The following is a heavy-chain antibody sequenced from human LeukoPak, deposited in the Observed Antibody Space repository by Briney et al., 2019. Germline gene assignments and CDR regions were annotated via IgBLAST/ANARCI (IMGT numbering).Heavy chain of an antibody. J-gene: IGHJ5*02. Sequence: SETLSLTCAVYGGSFSGYYWSWIRQPPGKGLEWIGEINHSGSTNYNPSLKSRVTISVDTSKNQFSLKLSSVTAADTAVYYCARVGIWSRGVSNWFDPWGQGTLVTVSS. CDR1: GGSFSGYY. CDR3: ARVGIWSRGVSNWFDP. D-gene: IGHD3-10*01. V-gene: IGHV4-34*01. CDR2: INHSGST.